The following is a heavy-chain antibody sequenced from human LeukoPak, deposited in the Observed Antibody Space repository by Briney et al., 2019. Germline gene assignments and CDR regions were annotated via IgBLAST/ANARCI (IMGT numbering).Heavy chain of an antibody. D-gene: IGHD6-19*01. Sequence: GESLKISCKGSGYSFTSYWIGWVRQMPGKGLEWMGIIYPGDSDTRYSPSFQGQVTISADKSISTAYLQWSSLKASDTAMYYCARLGVQWLVHRVFDYWGQGTLVTVSS. CDR1: GYSFTSYW. V-gene: IGHV5-51*01. CDR2: IYPGDSDT. CDR3: ARLGVQWLVHRVFDY. J-gene: IGHJ4*02.